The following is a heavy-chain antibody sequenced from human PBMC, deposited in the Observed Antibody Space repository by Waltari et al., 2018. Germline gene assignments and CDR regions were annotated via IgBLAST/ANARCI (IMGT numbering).Heavy chain of an antibody. Sequence: QVQLVQSGAEVKKPGASVTVSCKASGYPFTSYDINWVRKATGQGLEWMGWMNPNSGNTGYAQKFQGRVTITRNTSISTAYMELSSLRSEDTAVYYCARGSGGTLGIDYWGQGTLVTVSS. V-gene: IGHV1-8*03. CDR2: MNPNSGNT. J-gene: IGHJ4*02. CDR3: ARGSGGTLGIDY. CDR1: GYPFTSYD. D-gene: IGHD2-15*01.